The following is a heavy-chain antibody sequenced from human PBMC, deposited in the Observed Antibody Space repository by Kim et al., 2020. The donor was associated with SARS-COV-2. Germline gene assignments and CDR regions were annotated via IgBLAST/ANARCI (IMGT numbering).Heavy chain of an antibody. CDR3: ARVGSVAGFDY. D-gene: IGHD6-19*01. J-gene: IGHJ4*02. CDR1: GFTFSSYD. Sequence: GGSLRLSCAASGFTFSSYDMHWARQATGKGLEWVSAIGTAGDTYYPGSVKGRFTISRENAKNSLYLQMNSLRAGDTAVYYCARVGSVAGFDYWGQGTLVTVSS. V-gene: IGHV3-13*01. CDR2: IGTAGDT.